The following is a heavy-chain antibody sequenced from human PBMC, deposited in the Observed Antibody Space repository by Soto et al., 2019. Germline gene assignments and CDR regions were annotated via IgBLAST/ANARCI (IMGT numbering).Heavy chain of an antibody. CDR2: ISSSSSHI. D-gene: IGHD3-10*01. CDR3: VRERGLSSYYGMDV. CDR1: GFTLTSYS. J-gene: IGHJ6*02. V-gene: IGHV3-21*01. Sequence: LRLSCAASGFTLTSYSMNWVRQASGKGLEWVASISSSSSHIYYADSVKGRFTISRDNARNSLYLQMNSLRAEDTAVYYCVRERGLSSYYGMDVWGQGTTVTVSS.